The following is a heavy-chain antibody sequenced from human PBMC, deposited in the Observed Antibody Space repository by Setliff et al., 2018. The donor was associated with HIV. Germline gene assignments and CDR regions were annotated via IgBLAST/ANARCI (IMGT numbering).Heavy chain of an antibody. CDR2: IIPIFGPA. D-gene: IGHD3-9*01. CDR3: ARGFEVESSGWFDP. J-gene: IGHJ5*02. CDR1: GGTVSSYA. V-gene: IGHV1-69*05. Sequence: ASVKVSCKASGGTVSSYAINWVRQAPGQGLEWMGGIIPIFGPANYAQKFQDRVTITTDQSTSTAYMELSSLKSEDTAVYYCARGFEVESSGWFDPWGQGTLVTVSS.